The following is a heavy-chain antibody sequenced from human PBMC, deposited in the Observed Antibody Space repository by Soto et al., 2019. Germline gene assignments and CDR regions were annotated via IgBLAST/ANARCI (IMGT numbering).Heavy chain of an antibody. Sequence: VQLVESGGGLVKPGGSLRLSCAASGFTFSSYSMHWVRQAPGKGLEWVAVIWYDGSNKYYADSVKGRFTISRDNSKNTLYLQMNSLRAEDTAVYYCARAGIYCSGGSCYRRDYYGMDVWGQGTTVTVSS. CDR1: GFTFSSYS. CDR2: IWYDGSNK. D-gene: IGHD2-15*01. CDR3: ARAGIYCSGGSCYRRDYYGMDV. V-gene: IGHV3-33*08. J-gene: IGHJ6*02.